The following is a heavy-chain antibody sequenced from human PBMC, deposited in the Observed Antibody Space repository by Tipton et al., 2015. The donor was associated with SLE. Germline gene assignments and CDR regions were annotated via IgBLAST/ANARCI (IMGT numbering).Heavy chain of an antibody. CDR2: IIPIFGTA. CDR1: GGTFSSYA. Sequence: QSGAEVKKPGSSVKVSCKASGGTFSSYAISWVRQAPGQGLEWMGGIIPIFGTANYAQKFQGRVTITADESTSTAYMELSSLRSEDTAVYYRARGPSSGDREGYFDYWGQGTLVTVSS. CDR3: ARGPSSGDREGYFDY. J-gene: IGHJ4*02. V-gene: IGHV1-69*01. D-gene: IGHD7-27*01.